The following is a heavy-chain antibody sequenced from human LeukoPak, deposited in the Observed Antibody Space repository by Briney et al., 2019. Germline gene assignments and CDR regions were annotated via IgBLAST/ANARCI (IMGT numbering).Heavy chain of an antibody. D-gene: IGHD5-18*01. CDR1: GGSISGDY. J-gene: IGHJ4*02. CDR2: VHYVGST. V-gene: IGHV4-59*08. CDR3: ARSTDSLAQLWFGFDY. Sequence: SETLSLTCTVPGGSISGDYWNWIRQPPGKGLGWIGYVHYVGSTNDNPSLRSRITMSVDTSKNQFSLKVNSVTAADTAVYYGARSTDSLAQLWFGFDYWGQGTLATVSS.